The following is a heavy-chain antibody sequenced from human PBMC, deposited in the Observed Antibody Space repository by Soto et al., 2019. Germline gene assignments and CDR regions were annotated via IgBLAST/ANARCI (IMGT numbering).Heavy chain of an antibody. CDR2: IYYSGST. Sequence: SETLSLTCTVSGGSISSYYWSWIRQPPGKGLEWIGYIYYSGSTNYNPSHKSRVTISVDTSKNQFSLKLSSVTAADTAVYYCARWVRGVSPYYYYGMDVWGQGTTVTVSS. D-gene: IGHD3-10*01. J-gene: IGHJ6*02. V-gene: IGHV4-59*01. CDR1: GGSISSYY. CDR3: ARWVRGVSPYYYYGMDV.